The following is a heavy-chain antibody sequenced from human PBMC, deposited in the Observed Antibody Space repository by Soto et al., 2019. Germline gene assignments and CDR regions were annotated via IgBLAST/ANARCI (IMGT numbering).Heavy chain of an antibody. CDR1: GFMFSSYG. J-gene: IGHJ6*02. CDR2: IWYDGSNK. Sequence: GGSLRLSCAASGFMFSSYGMHWVRQAPGKGLEWVAVIWYDGSNKNYADSVKGRFTITRDNSKNTLYLQMNSLRAEDTAVYYCARDPAIYSGKFDYGLDVWGRGTTVTVSS. V-gene: IGHV3-33*01. CDR3: ARDPAIYSGKFDYGLDV. D-gene: IGHD4-4*01.